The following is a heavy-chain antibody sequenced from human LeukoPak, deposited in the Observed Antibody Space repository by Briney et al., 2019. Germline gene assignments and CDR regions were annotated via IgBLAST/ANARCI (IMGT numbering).Heavy chain of an antibody. V-gene: IGHV3-30*18. Sequence: PGRSLRLSCAASGFTFSSYGMHWVRQAPGNGLEWVAVISYDGSNKYYADSVKGRFTISRDNSKNTLYAQMNSPRAEDTAVYYCAKDPHYDILTGYYTYFAYWGQGTLVTVSS. CDR2: ISYDGSNK. J-gene: IGHJ4*02. D-gene: IGHD3-9*01. CDR1: GFTFSSYG. CDR3: AKDPHYDILTGYYTYFAY.